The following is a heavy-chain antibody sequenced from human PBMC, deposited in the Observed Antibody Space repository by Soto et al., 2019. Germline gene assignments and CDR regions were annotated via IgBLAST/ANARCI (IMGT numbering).Heavy chain of an antibody. CDR2: IKYRWTT. J-gene: IGHJ4*02. D-gene: IGHD1-1*01. CDR3: ARAQDPPADAYNFGY. CDR1: CGSISSSYY. Sequence: QLQLQESGPGLVKPSETLSLTCTDSCGSISSSYYWCWIRQPPGKGLEWIESIKYRWTTSYNPSLKSRPTIAVDTAQNQISLKLSSVTAADAAVYYCARAQDPPADAYNFGYWGQGTPVTVSS. V-gene: IGHV4-39*01.